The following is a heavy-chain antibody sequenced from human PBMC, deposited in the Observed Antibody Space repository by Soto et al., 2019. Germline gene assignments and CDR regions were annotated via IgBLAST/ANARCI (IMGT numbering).Heavy chain of an antibody. CDR1: GGSISSSNW. D-gene: IGHD3-10*01. V-gene: IGHV4-4*02. CDR3: ARRWGEGRVDN. Sequence: PSETLSLTCAVSGGSISSSNWWSWVRQPPGKGLEWIGEIYHSGNTNYNPSLKSRVTMAVDKSRNQFSLKLSSVTAADTAVYYCARRWGEGRVDNWGQGTLVTVSS. CDR2: IYHSGNT. J-gene: IGHJ4*02.